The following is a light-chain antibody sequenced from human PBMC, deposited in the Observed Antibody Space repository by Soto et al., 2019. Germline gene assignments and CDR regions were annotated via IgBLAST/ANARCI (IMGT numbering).Light chain of an antibody. V-gene: IGLV2-23*01. CDR3: CSYAGSSTWV. CDR1: RTGAVTSGHY. Sequence: QAVVTQEPSLTVSPGGTVTLTCGSRTGAVTSGHYPYWFQQKPGQAPKLMIYEGSKRPSGVSNRFSGSKSGNTASLTISGLQAEDEADYCCCSYAGSSTWVFGGGTKLAVL. J-gene: IGLJ3*02. CDR2: EGS.